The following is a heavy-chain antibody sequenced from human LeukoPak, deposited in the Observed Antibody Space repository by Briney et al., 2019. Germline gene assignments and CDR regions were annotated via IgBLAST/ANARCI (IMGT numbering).Heavy chain of an antibody. CDR3: ARVNSGSYYTAIYYYGMDV. J-gene: IGHJ6*02. D-gene: IGHD3-10*01. V-gene: IGHV3-11*01. Sequence: GGSLRLSCAASGFTFSDYYMSWIRQAPGKGLEWVSYISSSGSTIYYADSVKGRFTISRDNAKNSLYLQMNSLRAEDTAVYYCARVNSGSYYTAIYYYGMDVWGQGTTVTVSS. CDR1: GFTFSDYY. CDR2: ISSSGSTI.